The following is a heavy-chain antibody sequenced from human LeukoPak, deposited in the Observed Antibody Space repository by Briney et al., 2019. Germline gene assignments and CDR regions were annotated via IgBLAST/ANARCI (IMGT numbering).Heavy chain of an antibody. CDR1: GYTFTNYG. J-gene: IGHJ5*02. CDR3: ARGHGDYYDSSGYCFDP. Sequence: ASVKVPCKASGYTFTNYGVSWVRQAPGQGLEWMGWISAYNGKTNYAQKLQGRVTMTRNTSISTAYMELSSLRSEDTAVYYCARGHGDYYDSSGYCFDPWGQGTLVTVSS. CDR2: ISAYNGKT. D-gene: IGHD3-22*01. V-gene: IGHV1-18*01.